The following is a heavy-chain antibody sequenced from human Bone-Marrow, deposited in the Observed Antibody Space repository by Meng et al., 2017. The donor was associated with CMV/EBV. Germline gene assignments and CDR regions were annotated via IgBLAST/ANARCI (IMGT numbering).Heavy chain of an antibody. CDR1: GYSISSGYY. Sequence: SETLSLTCTVSGYSISSGYYWGWIRQPPGKGLEWIGSIYHSGSTYYNPSLKSRVTISVDTSKNQFSLKLSSVTAADTAVYYCARDGIAYSSSSGFDYWGQGTLVTVSS. D-gene: IGHD6-6*01. J-gene: IGHJ4*02. CDR3: ARDGIAYSSSSGFDY. V-gene: IGHV4-38-2*02. CDR2: IYHSGST.